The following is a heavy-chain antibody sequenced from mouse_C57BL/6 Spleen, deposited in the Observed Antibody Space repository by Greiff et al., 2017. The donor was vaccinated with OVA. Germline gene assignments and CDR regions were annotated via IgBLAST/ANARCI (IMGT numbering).Heavy chain of an antibody. CDR1: GYTFTDYN. CDR2: INPNNGGT. J-gene: IGHJ2*01. D-gene: IGHD2-4*01. Sequence: VHVKQSGPELVKPGASVKMSCKASGYTFTDYNMHWVKQSHGKSLEWIGYINPNNGGTSYNQKFKGKATLTVNKSSSTAYMELRSLTSEDSAVYYCARGATMISYFDYWGQGTTLTVSS. CDR3: ARGATMISYFDY. V-gene: IGHV1-22*01.